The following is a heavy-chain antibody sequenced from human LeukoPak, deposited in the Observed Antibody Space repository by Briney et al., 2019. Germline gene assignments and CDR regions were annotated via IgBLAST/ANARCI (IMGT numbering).Heavy chain of an antibody. V-gene: IGHV4-4*07. D-gene: IGHD6-13*01. J-gene: IGHJ4*02. CDR2: IYPSGST. CDR3: AREEITAAGRSLDY. Sequence: SETLSLTCTVSGGSISNYYWSWIRQPAGKGLEWIGRIYPSGSTNDNPALKSRVTMSVDTSNNQFSLKLSSVSAADTAVYYCAREEITAAGRSLDYWGQGTLVTVST. CDR1: GGSISNYY.